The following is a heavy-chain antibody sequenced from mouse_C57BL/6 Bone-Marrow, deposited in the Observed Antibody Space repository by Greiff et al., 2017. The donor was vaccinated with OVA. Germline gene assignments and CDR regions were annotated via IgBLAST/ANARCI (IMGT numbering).Heavy chain of an antibody. CDR2: IDPSDSYT. D-gene: IGHD1-1*02. J-gene: IGHJ2*01. Sequence: QVQLQQPGAELVKPGASVKLSCKASGYTFTSYWMQWVKKRPGQGLEWIGEIDPSDSYTNYPQKFKGKATLTVDTSSSTAYLQLKSLTSEDSAVYYCARERWYDDWGQGTTLTVSS. CDR1: GYTFTSYW. V-gene: IGHV1-50*01. CDR3: ARERWYDD.